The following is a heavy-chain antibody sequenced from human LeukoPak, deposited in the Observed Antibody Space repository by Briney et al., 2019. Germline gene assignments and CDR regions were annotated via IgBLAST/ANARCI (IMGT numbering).Heavy chain of an antibody. CDR1: GYTFTSYD. J-gene: IGHJ6*03. Sequence: ASVKVSCKASGYTFTSYDINWVRQATGQGLEWMGWMNPNSGNTGYAQRFQGRVTITRNTSISTAYMKLSSLRSEDTAVYYCARPGYYYYMDVWGKGTTVTVSS. CDR3: ARPGYYYYMDV. V-gene: IGHV1-8*03. CDR2: MNPNSGNT.